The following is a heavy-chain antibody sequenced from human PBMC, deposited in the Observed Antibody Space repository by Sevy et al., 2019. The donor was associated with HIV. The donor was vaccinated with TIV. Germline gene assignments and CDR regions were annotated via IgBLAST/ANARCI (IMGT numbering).Heavy chain of an antibody. CDR2: VGPAGDT. J-gene: IGHJ6*02. CDR1: GFTFITYD. V-gene: IGHV3-13*01. D-gene: IGHD5-12*01. Sequence: GGSLRLSCAASGFTFITYDMYWVRHVTGKGLEWVSGVGPAGDTFYPGSVKGRFTISRENAKNSLYLQMNNLRAGDTAVYYCTRSGGYSDYGMDAWGQGTTVTVSS. CDR3: TRSGGYSDYGMDA.